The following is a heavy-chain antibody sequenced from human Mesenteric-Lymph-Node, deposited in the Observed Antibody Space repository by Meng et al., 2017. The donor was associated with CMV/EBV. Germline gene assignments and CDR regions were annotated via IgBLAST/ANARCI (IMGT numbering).Heavy chain of an antibody. CDR1: GGSFSGYY. J-gene: IGHJ4*02. V-gene: IGHV4-34*01. CDR3: ASSPLVPAVPVYFDY. Sequence: GSLRLSCAVYGGSFSGYYWSWNRQPPGKGLEWIGGINHSGSTNYNPSLKSRVTISVDTSKNQFSLKLSSVTAADTAVYYCASSPLVPAVPVYFDYWGQGTLVTVSS. D-gene: IGHD2-2*01. CDR2: INHSGST.